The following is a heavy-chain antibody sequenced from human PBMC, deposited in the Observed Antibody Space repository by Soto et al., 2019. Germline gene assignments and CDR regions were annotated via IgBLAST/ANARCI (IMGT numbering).Heavy chain of an antibody. CDR2: IIPIFGTA. J-gene: IGHJ4*02. CDR1: GGTFSSYG. D-gene: IGHD2-15*01. V-gene: IGHV1-69*12. CDR3: XXLGYCSGGSCY. Sequence: QVQLVQSGAEVKKPGSSVKVSCKASGGTFSSYGINWVRQAPGQGLEWMGGIIPIFGTADYAQKFQGRVTITADESTSTAYMELSSLRSXDTAVYYCXXLGYCSGGSCYWGQGTLVTVSS.